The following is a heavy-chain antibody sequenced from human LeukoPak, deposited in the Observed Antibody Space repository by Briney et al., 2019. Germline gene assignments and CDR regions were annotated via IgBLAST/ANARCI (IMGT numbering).Heavy chain of an antibody. J-gene: IGHJ4*02. Sequence: GGSLRLSCAASGFTFSSYSMNWVRQAPGKGLEWVSYICSSSSSIFYADSVKGRFTISRDNGENSLYLQMNSLRAEDTAVYYCARYSSGWEALGYWGQGTLVTVSS. D-gene: IGHD6-19*01. CDR3: ARYSSGWEALGY. CDR2: ICSSSSSI. V-gene: IGHV3-48*01. CDR1: GFTFSSYS.